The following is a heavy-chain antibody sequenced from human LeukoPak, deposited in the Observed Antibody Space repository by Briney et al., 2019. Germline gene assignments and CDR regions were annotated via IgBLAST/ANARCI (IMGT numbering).Heavy chain of an antibody. CDR2: IDSHNGDT. CDR1: GYSFVFFG. D-gene: IGHD1-26*01. J-gene: IGHJ4*02. CDR3: ARAVSGSLYGDFDF. V-gene: IGHV1-18*01. Sequence: ASVKVSCKASGYSFVFFGVSWVRQAPGQGLEWMGWIDSHNGDTKYAERLQGRVFMTTDTSTSTSYMELRSLRSDDTAVYYCARAVSGSLYGDFDFWGQGILVTVSS.